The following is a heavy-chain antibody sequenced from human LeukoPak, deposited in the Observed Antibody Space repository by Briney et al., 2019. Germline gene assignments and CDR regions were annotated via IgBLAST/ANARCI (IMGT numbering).Heavy chain of an antibody. D-gene: IGHD1-26*01. CDR2: INPNSGGT. CDR1: GYTFTGYY. J-gene: IGHJ6*02. Sequence: GASVKVSCKASGYTFTGYYMHWVRQAPGQGLEWMGRINPNSGGTNYAQKFQGRVTMTRDTSISTAYMELSRLRSDDTAVYYCATDRGKLKNMYSTYGMDVWGQGTTVTVSS. V-gene: IGHV1-2*06. CDR3: ATDRGKLKNMYSTYGMDV.